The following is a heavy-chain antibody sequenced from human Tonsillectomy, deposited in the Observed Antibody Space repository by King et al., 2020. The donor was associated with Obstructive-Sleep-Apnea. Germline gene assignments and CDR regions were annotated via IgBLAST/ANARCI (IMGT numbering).Heavy chain of an antibody. J-gene: IGHJ3*02. CDR2: ISGSDVST. CDR1: GFSFINYA. Sequence: VQLVESGGGLVQPGGSLRLSCAASGFSFINYAMSWVRQAPGKGLEWVSAISGSDVSTYYIDSVEGRFTISRDNSKNTLYLQMNSLRAEDTAVYHCAKDSYGDLPDVFDIWGQGTMVTVSS. V-gene: IGHV3-23*04. D-gene: IGHD4-17*01. CDR3: AKDSYGDLPDVFDI.